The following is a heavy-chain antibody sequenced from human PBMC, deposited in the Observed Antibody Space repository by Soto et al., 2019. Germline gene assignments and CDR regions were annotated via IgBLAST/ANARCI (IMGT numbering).Heavy chain of an antibody. CDR1: GFSLSSTRVA. J-gene: IGHJ4*02. Sequence: QITLKESGPTLVKPTQTLTLTCTFSGFSLSSTRVAVGWIRQPPGKALEWLALIYCDDDKRYSPFLKSRLTITKDTSKSQVVLTMTNMDPVDTATYYCAHSVVAGLGYYFDYWGQGTLVTVSS. V-gene: IGHV2-5*02. D-gene: IGHD6-19*01. CDR2: IYCDDDK. CDR3: AHSVVAGLGYYFDY.